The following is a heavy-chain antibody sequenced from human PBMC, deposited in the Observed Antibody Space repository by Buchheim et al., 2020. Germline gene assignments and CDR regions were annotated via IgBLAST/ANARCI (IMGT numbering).Heavy chain of an antibody. D-gene: IGHD1-20*01. V-gene: IGHV3-30-3*02. J-gene: IGHJ4*02. CDR2: ISSDGTIK. CDR1: GFTFSSYA. Sequence: QVHLVESGGGVVQPGRSLRLSCAASGFTFSSYAMHWVRQASGKGLEWVAVISSDGTIKYYADSVKGRFTISRDNSKNTLDLQMNSLRTEDTAVYYCAKKGGISGTTDYFDYWGQGTL. CDR3: AKKGGISGTTDYFDY.